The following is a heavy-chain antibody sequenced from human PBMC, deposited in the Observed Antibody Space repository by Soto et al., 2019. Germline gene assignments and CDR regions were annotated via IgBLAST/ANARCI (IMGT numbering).Heavy chain of an antibody. CDR2: IIPIFGTA. V-gene: IGHV1-69*13. J-gene: IGHJ5*02. Sequence: EASVKVSCKASGGTFSSYAISWVRQAPGQGLEWMGGIIPIFGTANYAQKFQGRVTITADESTSTAHMELSSLRSEDTAVYYCARGGGVCSSTSCYTRGIWFDPWGQGTLVTVSS. CDR3: ARGGGVCSSTSCYTRGIWFDP. D-gene: IGHD2-2*01. CDR1: GGTFSSYA.